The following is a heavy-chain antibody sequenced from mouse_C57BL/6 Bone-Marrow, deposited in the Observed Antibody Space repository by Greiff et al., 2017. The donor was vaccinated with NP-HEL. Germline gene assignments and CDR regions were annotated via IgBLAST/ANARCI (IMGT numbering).Heavy chain of an antibody. Sequence: DVKLVESGGGLVKPGGSLKLSCAASGFTFSSYAMSWVRQTPEKRLEWVATISDGGSYTYYPDNVKGRFTISRDNAKNNLYLQMSHLKSENTAMYYCAREGTYDWVYYAMDYWGQGTSVTVSS. CDR3: AREGTYDWVYYAMDY. D-gene: IGHD2-4*01. J-gene: IGHJ4*01. CDR1: GFTFSSYA. V-gene: IGHV5-4*01. CDR2: ISDGGSYT.